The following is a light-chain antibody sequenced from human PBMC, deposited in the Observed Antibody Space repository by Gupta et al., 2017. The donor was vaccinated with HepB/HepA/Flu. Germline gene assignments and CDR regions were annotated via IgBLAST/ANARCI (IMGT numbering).Light chain of an antibody. CDR2: DVS. J-gene: IGKJ1*01. Sequence: IVLSQSPATLALSPGERVALSCRASQTIRTSLAWYQHKPGQAPRLLIHDVSNRATGVPARFAGSGSGTDFTLAISSLEPEDFAVYYCQQRNTWPRTFGQGTKVEI. CDR3: QQRNTWPRT. V-gene: IGKV3-11*01. CDR1: QTIRTS.